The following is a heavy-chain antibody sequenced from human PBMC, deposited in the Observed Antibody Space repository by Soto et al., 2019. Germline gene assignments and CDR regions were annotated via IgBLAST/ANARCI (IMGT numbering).Heavy chain of an antibody. V-gene: IGHV1-69*02. CDR1: GGTFSSYT. Sequence: SVKVSCKASGGTFSSYTISWVRQAPGQGLEWMGRIIPILGIANYAQKIQGRVTITADKSTSTAYMGLSSLSSEDTAVYYCARALRGYDLTYYYYYMDVWG. J-gene: IGHJ6*03. D-gene: IGHD5-12*01. CDR3: ARALRGYDLTYYYYYMDV. CDR2: IIPILGIA.